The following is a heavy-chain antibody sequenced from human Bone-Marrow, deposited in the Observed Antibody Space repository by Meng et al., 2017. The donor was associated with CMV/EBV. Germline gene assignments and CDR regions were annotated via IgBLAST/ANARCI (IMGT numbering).Heavy chain of an antibody. D-gene: IGHD3-3*01. CDR3: ARDRNGSRFLVYGMDV. J-gene: IGHJ6*02. CDR2: IYYSGST. CDR1: GGSISSYY. Sequence: SETLSLTCTVSGGSISSYYWSWIRQPPGKGLEWIGYIYYSGSTNYNPSLKSRVTISVDTSKNQFSLKLSFVTAADTAVYYCARDRNGSRFLVYGMDVWGQGTTVTFSS. V-gene: IGHV4-59*01.